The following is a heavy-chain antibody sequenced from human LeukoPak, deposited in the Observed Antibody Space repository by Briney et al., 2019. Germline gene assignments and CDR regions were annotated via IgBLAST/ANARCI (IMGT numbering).Heavy chain of an antibody. CDR1: GGSISSHNWY. CDR2: VYYNGST. Sequence: SETLSLICTVSGGSISSHNWYWGWIRQPPGKGLEWIGTVYYNGSTYYNPSLKSRVTISVDTSKNKYSLRLTSVTAADTAVYYCASYKFVVPAAKYYFDYWGQGTLVTVSS. CDR3: ASYKFVVPAAKYYFDY. J-gene: IGHJ4*02. V-gene: IGHV4-39*01. D-gene: IGHD2-2*01.